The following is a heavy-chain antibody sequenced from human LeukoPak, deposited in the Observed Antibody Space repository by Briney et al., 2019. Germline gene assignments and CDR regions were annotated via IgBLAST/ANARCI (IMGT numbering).Heavy chain of an antibody. J-gene: IGHJ6*02. V-gene: IGHV1-2*02. Sequence: ASVTVSFKASGYTFTVYYMHWVRQAPGQGLEWMGWINPNSGGTNYAQKFQGRVTITRDTSISTAYMELSRLRSDDTAVYYCAVVRFLEWITYGMDVWGQGTTVTVSS. CDR3: AVVRFLEWITYGMDV. D-gene: IGHD3-3*01. CDR1: GYTFTVYY. CDR2: INPNSGGT.